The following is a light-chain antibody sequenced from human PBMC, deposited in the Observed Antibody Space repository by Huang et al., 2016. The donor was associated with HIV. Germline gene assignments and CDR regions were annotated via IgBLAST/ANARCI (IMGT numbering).Light chain of an antibody. CDR2: YTS. J-gene: IGKJ4*01. CDR1: QSVGNY. CDR3: QQRSSGVT. Sequence: IVLTQSPATLSWYPGERVTRSCRASQSVGNYIAWYQQHPGQSPKLLIYYTSNRATGTPVRFSGSGSGTDFTLTISSLESEDFAVYYCQQRSSGVTFGGGTKVQVK. V-gene: IGKV3-11*01.